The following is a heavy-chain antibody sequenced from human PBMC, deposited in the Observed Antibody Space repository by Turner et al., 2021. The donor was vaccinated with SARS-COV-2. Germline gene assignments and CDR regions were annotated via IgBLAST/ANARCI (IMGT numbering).Heavy chain of an antibody. V-gene: IGHV3-21*01. CDR3: ARWAYYDSSGYYPSHFDY. D-gene: IGHD3-22*01. J-gene: IGHJ4*02. CDR2: ISSSSSYI. CDR1: GFTFSSYS. Sequence: EVQLVESGGGLVKPGGSLRLSCAASGFTFSSYSMNWVRQAPGKGLEWVSSISSSSSYIDYADSVKGRFTISRDNAKNSLYLQMISLRAEDTAVYYCARWAYYDSSGYYPSHFDYWGQGTLVTVSS.